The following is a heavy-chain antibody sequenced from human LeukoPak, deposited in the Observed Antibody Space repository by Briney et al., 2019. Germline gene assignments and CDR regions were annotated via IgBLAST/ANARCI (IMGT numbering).Heavy chain of an antibody. CDR1: GFTFSTHW. CDR2: MNQEGSEK. Sequence: GGSLRLSCAASGFTFSTHWMTWVRQAPGKGLEWVANMNQEGSEKYYVDSVRGRFTISRDNAKNSLYLQMNSLRAEDTAVYYCARATYSSGWYGYYYYMDVWGKGTTVTISS. CDR3: ARATYSSGWYGYYYYMDV. D-gene: IGHD6-19*01. V-gene: IGHV3-7*01. J-gene: IGHJ6*03.